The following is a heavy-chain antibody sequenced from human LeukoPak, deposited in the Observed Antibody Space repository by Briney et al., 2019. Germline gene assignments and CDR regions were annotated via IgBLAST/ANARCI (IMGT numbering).Heavy chain of an antibody. CDR2: VSYDGGHK. CDR1: GFSVSEYG. CDR3: ARDRINMMVLGHDSGLDF. Sequence: GGSLRLSCVGSGFSVSEYGIHWVRQAPGKGLEWVAVVSYDGGHKYYADSVKGRFTISRDTSSDTVSLQMNSLRVEDTAVYYCARDRINMMVLGHDSGLDFRGQGTLVTVSS. D-gene: IGHD3-22*01. V-gene: IGHV3-30*03. J-gene: IGHJ4*02.